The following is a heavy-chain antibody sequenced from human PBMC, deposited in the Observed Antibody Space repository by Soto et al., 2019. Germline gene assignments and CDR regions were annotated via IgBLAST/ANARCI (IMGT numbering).Heavy chain of an antibody. V-gene: IGHV4-30-4*01. CDR2: IYYSGST. D-gene: IGHD1-26*01. J-gene: IGHJ4*02. CDR1: GGSISSGDYY. Sequence: KTSETLSLTCTVSGGSISSGDYYWSWIRQPPGKGLEWIGYIYYSGSTYYNPSLKSRVTISVDTSKNQFSLKLSSVTAADTAVYYCARVRSSAYSGSYYMFDYWGQGTLVTVSS. CDR3: ARVRSSAYSGSYYMFDY.